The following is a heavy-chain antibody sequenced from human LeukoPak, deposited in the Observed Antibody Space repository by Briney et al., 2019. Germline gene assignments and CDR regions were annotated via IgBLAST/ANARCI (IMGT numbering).Heavy chain of an antibody. Sequence: SETLSLTCTVSGGSVSSGSYYWSWIRQPPGKGLEWIGYIYYSGSTNYNPSLKSRVTISVDTSKNQFSLKLSSVTAADTAVYFCKQETAYEILDGMDVWGKGTTVTVSS. J-gene: IGHJ6*04. D-gene: IGHD3-9*01. CDR3: KQETAYEILDGMDV. V-gene: IGHV4-61*01. CDR2: IYYSGST. CDR1: GGSVSSGSYY.